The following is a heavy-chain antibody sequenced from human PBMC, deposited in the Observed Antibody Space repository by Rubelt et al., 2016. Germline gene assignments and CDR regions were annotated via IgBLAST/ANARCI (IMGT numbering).Heavy chain of an antibody. D-gene: IGHD6-6*01. CDR2: INHSGST. Sequence: QVQLQQWGAGLLKPSETLSPTCAVYGGSFSGYYWSWIRQPPGKGLEWIGEINHSGSTNYNPSLKRRVTISVDTSKNQFSLKLSSVTAADTAVYYYASGRDSEYSSSSRGDYWGQGTLVTVSS. V-gene: IGHV4-34*01. J-gene: IGHJ4*02. CDR1: GGSFSGYY. CDR3: ASGRDSEYSSSSRGDY.